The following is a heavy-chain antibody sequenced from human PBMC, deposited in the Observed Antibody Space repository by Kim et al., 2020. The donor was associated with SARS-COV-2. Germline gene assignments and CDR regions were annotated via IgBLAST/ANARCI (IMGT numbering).Heavy chain of an antibody. J-gene: IGHJ4*02. Sequence: DSVKGRFTISRDNSKNTLYLQMNSLRAEDTAVYYGAKGDCSSTSCSPFDYWGQGTLVTVSS. V-gene: IGHV3-23*01. CDR3: AKGDCSSTSCSPFDY. D-gene: IGHD2-2*01.